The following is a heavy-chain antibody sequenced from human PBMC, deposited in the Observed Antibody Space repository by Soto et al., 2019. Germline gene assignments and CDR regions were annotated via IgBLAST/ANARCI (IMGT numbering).Heavy chain of an antibody. CDR3: VRATYHSDSSGYYFLY. D-gene: IGHD3-22*01. CDR2: IYHSGST. Sequence: SETLSLTCAVSGYSISSGYYWGWIRQPPGKGLEWIGSIYHSGSTYYNPSLKSRVTLSRDTSRNQFSLQLSSVTAADTAVYYCVRATYHSDSSGYYFLYWGQAAQVTVS. V-gene: IGHV4-38-2*01. CDR1: GYSISSGYY. J-gene: IGHJ4*02.